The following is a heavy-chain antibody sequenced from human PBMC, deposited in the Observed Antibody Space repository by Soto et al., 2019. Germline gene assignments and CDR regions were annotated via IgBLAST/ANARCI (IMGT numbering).Heavy chain of an antibody. Sequence: QVQLVESGGGVVQPGRSLRLSCAASGFTFSSYGMHWVRQSPGKGLEWVAVISYDGSNKYYADSVKGRFTISRDNSKNTLYLQMNSLRAEDTAVYYCAKEYLITMVRGSCMDVWGQGTTVTVSS. CDR3: AKEYLITMVRGSCMDV. J-gene: IGHJ6*02. CDR1: GFTFSSYG. D-gene: IGHD3-10*01. V-gene: IGHV3-30*18. CDR2: ISYDGSNK.